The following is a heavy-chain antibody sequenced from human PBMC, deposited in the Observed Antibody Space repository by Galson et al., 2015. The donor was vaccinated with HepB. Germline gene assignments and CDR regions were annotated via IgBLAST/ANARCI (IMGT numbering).Heavy chain of an antibody. V-gene: IGHV1-69*04. CDR3: AREGVVTAISFMGYGMDV. D-gene: IGHD2-21*02. Sequence: SVKVSCKASGGTFSSYAISWVRQAPGQGLEWMGRIIPILGIANYAQKFQGRVTITADKSTSTAYMELSSLRSEDTAVYYCAREGVVTAISFMGYGMDVWGQGTTVTVSS. CDR1: GGTFSSYA. J-gene: IGHJ6*02. CDR2: IIPILGIA.